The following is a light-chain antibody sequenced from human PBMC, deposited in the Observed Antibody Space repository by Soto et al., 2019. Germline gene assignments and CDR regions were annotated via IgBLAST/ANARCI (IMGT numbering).Light chain of an antibody. CDR1: SSDIGDYDH. CDR3: ISYTVSRSYV. J-gene: IGLJ1*01. V-gene: IGLV2-14*01. Sequence: QSVLTQPASVSGSPGQSITISCSGTSSDIGDYDHVAWFQQFPGKTPKLVIYSVSNRPSGVSYRFSGSKSGNTASLTISGLQADDEADYYCISYTVSRSYVFGPGTKLTVL. CDR2: SVS.